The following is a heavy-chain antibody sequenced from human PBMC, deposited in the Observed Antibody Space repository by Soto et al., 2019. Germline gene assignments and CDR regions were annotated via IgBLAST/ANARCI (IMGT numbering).Heavy chain of an antibody. CDR1: GGTFSSNA. CDR3: AVTVTGSRSPLAH. V-gene: IGHV1-69*06. D-gene: IGHD3-9*01. CDR2: IIPSYASP. J-gene: IGHJ4*02. Sequence: QVQLVQSGAEVKKPGSSVKVSCKASGGTFSSNAISWVRQAPGQGLEWMGGIIPSYASPNYAQNFQGRVTVTADKATSTAYLELSRLKFADSAIYYCAVTVTGSRSPLAHWGRGTLVIVSS.